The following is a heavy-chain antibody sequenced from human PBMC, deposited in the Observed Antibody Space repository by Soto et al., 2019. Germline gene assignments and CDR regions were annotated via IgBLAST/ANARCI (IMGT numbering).Heavy chain of an antibody. Sequence: QVQLVQSGAEVKKPGSSVKVSCKASGGTFSSYAISWVRQAPGQGLEWMGGIIPIFGTANYAQKFQGRVTITADESTSTAYMELSSLRSEDRAVYYCAIPLSVYYYDTDWAFDIWGQGTMVTVSS. CDR3: AIPLSVYYYDTDWAFDI. J-gene: IGHJ3*02. CDR2: IIPIFGTA. CDR1: GGTFSSYA. V-gene: IGHV1-69*01. D-gene: IGHD3-22*01.